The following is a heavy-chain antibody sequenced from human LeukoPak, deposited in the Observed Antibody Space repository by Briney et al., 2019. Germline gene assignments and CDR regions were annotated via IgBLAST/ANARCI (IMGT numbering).Heavy chain of an antibody. CDR1: GFTFSSYA. J-gene: IGHJ4*02. V-gene: IGHV3-23*01. D-gene: IGHD3-3*01. CDR2: ISGSGGST. CDR3: AKGSWVFGVVITPWDY. Sequence: GSLRLSCAASGFTFSSYAMSWVRQAPGKGLEWVSAISGSGGSTYYADSVKGRFTISRDNSKNTLYLQMNSLRAEDTAVYYCAKGSWVFGVVITPWDYWGQGTLVTVSS.